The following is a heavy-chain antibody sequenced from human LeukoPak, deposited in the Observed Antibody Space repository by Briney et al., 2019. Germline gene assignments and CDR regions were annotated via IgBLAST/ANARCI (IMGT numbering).Heavy chain of an antibody. CDR3: ARDGSRTPFDY. Sequence: PGGSLRLSCAASGFTFSSYAMHWVRQAPGKGLEWVAVISYDGSNKCYADSVKGRFTISRDNSKNTLYLQMNSLRAEDTAVYYCARDGSRTPFDYWGQGTLVTVSS. V-gene: IGHV3-30*04. CDR2: ISYDGSNK. J-gene: IGHJ4*02. CDR1: GFTFSSYA. D-gene: IGHD1-26*01.